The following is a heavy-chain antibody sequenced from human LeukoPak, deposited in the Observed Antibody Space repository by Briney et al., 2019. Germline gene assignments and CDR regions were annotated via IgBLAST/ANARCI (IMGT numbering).Heavy chain of an antibody. CDR2: INSDGSDT. Sequence: GGSLRLSCAASGFTFSRYWMHWVRQAPGKGPVWVSRINSDGSDTSYADSVKGRFTISRDNSKNTLYLQMNSLRAEDTAVYYCAALPLGDCSGGSCDYWGQGTLVTVSS. CDR3: AALPLGDCSGGSCDY. D-gene: IGHD2-15*01. V-gene: IGHV3-74*01. J-gene: IGHJ4*02. CDR1: GFTFSRYW.